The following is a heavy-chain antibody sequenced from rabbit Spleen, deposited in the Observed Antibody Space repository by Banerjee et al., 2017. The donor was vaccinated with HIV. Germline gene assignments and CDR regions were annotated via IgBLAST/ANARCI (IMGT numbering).Heavy chain of an antibody. CDR2: IDSGTSDFT. D-gene: IGHD1-1*01. CDR3: ATDTRLTYFMF. V-gene: IGHV1S45*01. J-gene: IGHJ3*01. CDR1: GVSFSISSY. Sequence: QEELVESGGGLVQPEGSLTLTCTASGVSFSISSYMCWVRQAPGKGLEWIACIDSGTSDFTYFATWAKGRFTCSKTSSTTVTLQMTRLTAADTAIYFCATDTRLTYFMFWGQGTLVTVS.